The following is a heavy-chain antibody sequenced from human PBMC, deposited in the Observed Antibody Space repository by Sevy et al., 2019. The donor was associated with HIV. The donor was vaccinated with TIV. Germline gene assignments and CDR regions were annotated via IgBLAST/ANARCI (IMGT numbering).Heavy chain of an antibody. V-gene: IGHV3-23*01. D-gene: IGHD3-22*01. CDR3: AKLFYYYDSSGPFDY. Sequence: GGYLRLSCAASGFTFSSYAMSWVRQAPGKGLEWVSAISGSGGSTYYADSVKGRFTISRDNSKNTLYLQMNSLRAEDTAVYYCAKLFYYYDSSGPFDYWGQGTLVTVSS. CDR1: GFTFSSYA. CDR2: ISGSGGST. J-gene: IGHJ4*02.